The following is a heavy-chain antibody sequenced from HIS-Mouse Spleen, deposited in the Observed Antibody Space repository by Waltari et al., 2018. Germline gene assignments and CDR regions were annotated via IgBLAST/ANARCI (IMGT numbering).Heavy chain of an antibody. J-gene: IGHJ2*01. Sequence: QLQLQESGPGLVKPSETLSLTCTVSGGSISSSSYYWGWIRPPPGKGLEWIGSIYYSGRPYYNPSLKSRVTISVDTSKNQFSLKLSSVTAADTAVYYCAREIPYSSSWYDWYFDLWGRGTLVTVSS. D-gene: IGHD6-13*01. V-gene: IGHV4-39*07. CDR3: AREIPYSSSWYDWYFDL. CDR1: GGSISSSSYY. CDR2: IYYSGRP.